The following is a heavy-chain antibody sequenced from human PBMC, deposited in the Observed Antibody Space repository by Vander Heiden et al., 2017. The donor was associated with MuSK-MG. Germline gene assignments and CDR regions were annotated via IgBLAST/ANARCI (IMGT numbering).Heavy chain of an antibody. CDR2: ISGGGGST. J-gene: IGHJ3*02. Sequence: EVQLLESGGGLVQPGGSLRLSCAASGFTFSNYAMSWVRQAPGKGLEWVSVISGGGGSTHYADSVKGRFTISRDKSKNTLYLQMNSLRAEDTAVYYCAKLKLGSTSTYAFDIWGQGTMVTVSS. V-gene: IGHV3-23*01. CDR1: GFTFSNYA. D-gene: IGHD1-26*01. CDR3: AKLKLGSTSTYAFDI.